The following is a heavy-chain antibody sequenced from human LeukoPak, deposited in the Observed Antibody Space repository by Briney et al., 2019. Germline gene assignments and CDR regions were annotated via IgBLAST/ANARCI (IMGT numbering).Heavy chain of an antibody. CDR3: ARARAVTTYAVGSFDY. J-gene: IGHJ4*02. D-gene: IGHD4-17*01. V-gene: IGHV3-64*01. Sequence: GGSLRLSCAASGSTFSSYAMHWVRQAPGKGLEYVSAISSIGGSTYYANSVKGRFTISRDNSKNTLYLQMGRLRAEDMAVYYCARARAVTTYAVGSFDYWGQGTLVTVSS. CDR1: GSTFSSYA. CDR2: ISSIGGST.